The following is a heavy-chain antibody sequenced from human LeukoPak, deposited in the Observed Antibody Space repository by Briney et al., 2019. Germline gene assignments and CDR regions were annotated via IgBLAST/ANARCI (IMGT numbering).Heavy chain of an antibody. CDR1: GFTVIINY. D-gene: IGHD3-16*01. V-gene: IGHV3-53*01. J-gene: IGHJ6*03. CDR3: ARHGDYYYMDV. CDR2: IYSGGST. Sequence: GGSLRLSCAASGFTVIINYMSWVRQAPGKGLEWVSVIYSGGSTYYADSVKGRFTISRDNSKNTLYLQMNSLRAEDTAVYYGARHGDYYYMDVWGKGTTVTVSS.